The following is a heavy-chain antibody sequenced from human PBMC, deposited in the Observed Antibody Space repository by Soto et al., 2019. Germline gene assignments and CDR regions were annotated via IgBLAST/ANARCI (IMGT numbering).Heavy chain of an antibody. V-gene: IGHV3-30-3*01. Sequence: QVHLVESGGGVVQPGRSLRLSCAASGFTFNTYAMHWVRQAPGKGLEWVAVISYDGNNQYYAGSVKGRFTISRDNSKSTLYLQMDSLSAEDTATYYCSRDEHSYGYDQGDYWGQGTLVSVSS. D-gene: IGHD5-18*01. CDR2: ISYDGNNQ. CDR1: GFTFNTYA. J-gene: IGHJ4*02. CDR3: SRDEHSYGYDQGDY.